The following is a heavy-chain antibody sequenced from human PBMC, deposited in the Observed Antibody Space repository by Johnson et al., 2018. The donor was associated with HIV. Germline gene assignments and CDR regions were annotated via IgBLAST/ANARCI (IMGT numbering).Heavy chain of an antibody. CDR3: ARDPFPRFYAFDI. Sequence: QVQLVESGGGVVKPGESLRLSCAASGFTFSSYAMHWVRQAPGKGLEWVAVISYDGSNKYYADSVKGRFTISRDNSKNTLYLQMNSLRAEDTAVYYCARDPFPRFYAFDIWGQGTMVTVST. CDR1: GFTFSSYA. CDR2: ISYDGSNK. J-gene: IGHJ3*02. V-gene: IGHV3-30*14.